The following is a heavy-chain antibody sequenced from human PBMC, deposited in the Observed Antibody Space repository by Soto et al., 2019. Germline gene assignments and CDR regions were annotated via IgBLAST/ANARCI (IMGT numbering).Heavy chain of an antibody. CDR2: ISGSGSST. V-gene: IGHV3-23*01. CDR3: ARDRSGDSSGYPYYFDY. Sequence: PGGSLRLSCVVSGFTFSNYAMSWVRQAPGKGPEWVSAISGSGSSTYYADSVKGRFTISRDHSKNTLFLQMNSLRAEDTAVYYCARDRSGDSSGYPYYFDYWGQGTLVTVSS. J-gene: IGHJ4*02. D-gene: IGHD3-22*01. CDR1: GFTFSNYA.